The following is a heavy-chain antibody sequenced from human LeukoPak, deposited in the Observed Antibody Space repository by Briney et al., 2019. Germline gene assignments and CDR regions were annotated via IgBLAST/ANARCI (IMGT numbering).Heavy chain of an antibody. J-gene: IGHJ4*02. V-gene: IGHV3-23*01. Sequence: GGSLRLSCAASGVTFSNYAMSWVRQAPGKGLQWVSTISGSGGGTYYADSVKGRFTISRDNFKNTLYLQMNSLRAEDTAVYYCAKAGGATPASKKEIDYWGQGTLVTVSS. D-gene: IGHD2-2*01. CDR2: ISGSGGGT. CDR3: AKAGGATPASKKEIDY. CDR1: GVTFSNYA.